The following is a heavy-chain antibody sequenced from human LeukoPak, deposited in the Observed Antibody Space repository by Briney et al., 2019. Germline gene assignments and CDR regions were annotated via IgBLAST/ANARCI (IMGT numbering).Heavy chain of an antibody. V-gene: IGHV4-4*09. CDR1: GGSISSYY. J-gene: IGHJ3*02. CDR3: ARDVLGYYSWGAFDI. CDR2: IYSSGGT. Sequence: SETLSLTCTVSGGSISSYYCNWIRQPPGRGLEWIGYIYSSGGTKYNPSLQSRVTISLDTSKNQFSLKLSSVTAADTAVYYYARDVLGYYSWGAFDIWGQGTLVTVSS. D-gene: IGHD3-22*01.